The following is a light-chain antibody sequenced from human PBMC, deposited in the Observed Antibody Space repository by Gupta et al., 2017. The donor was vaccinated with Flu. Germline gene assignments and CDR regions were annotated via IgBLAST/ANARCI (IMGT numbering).Light chain of an antibody. V-gene: IGKV3-11*01. CDR1: QSVSSY. CDR3: QQRSNWFT. J-gene: IGKJ3*01. Sequence: EIVWTQSPATLSLSPGERATLSCRASQSVSSYLAWYQQKPGQAPRLLIYDASNRATGIPARFSGSGSGTDFTLTISSLEPEDFAVYYCQQRSNWFTFGPGTKVDIK. CDR2: DAS.